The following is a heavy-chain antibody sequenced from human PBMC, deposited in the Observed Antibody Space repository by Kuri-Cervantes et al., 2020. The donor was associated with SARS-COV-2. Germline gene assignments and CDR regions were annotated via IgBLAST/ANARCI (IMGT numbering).Heavy chain of an antibody. D-gene: IGHD3-22*01. J-gene: IGHJ4*02. Sequence: GESLKISCTASGFTFGDYAMSWVRQAPGKGLEWVGFIRSKAYGGTTEYAASVKGRFTISRDDSKSIAYLQMNSLKTEDTAVYYRTSRRSSGYYYPEHFDYWGQGTLVTVSS. CDR1: GFTFGDYA. V-gene: IGHV3-49*04. CDR3: TSRRSSGYYYPEHFDY. CDR2: IRSKAYGGTT.